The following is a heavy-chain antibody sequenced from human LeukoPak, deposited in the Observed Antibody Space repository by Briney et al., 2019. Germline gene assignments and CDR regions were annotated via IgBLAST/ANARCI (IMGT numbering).Heavy chain of an antibody. CDR3: ASDSSGYPAS. CDR2: IYHSGST. Sequence: SETLSLTCTVSGGSISSYYWSWIRQPPGKGLEWIGEIYHSGSTNYNPSLRSRVTISVDKSKNQFSLKLSSVTAADTAVYYCASDSSGYPASWGQGTLVTVSS. D-gene: IGHD3-22*01. CDR1: GGSISSYY. J-gene: IGHJ4*02. V-gene: IGHV4-59*12.